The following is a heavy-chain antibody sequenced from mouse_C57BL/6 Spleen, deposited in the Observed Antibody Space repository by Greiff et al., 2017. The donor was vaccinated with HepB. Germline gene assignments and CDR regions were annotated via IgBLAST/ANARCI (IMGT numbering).Heavy chain of an antibody. CDR2: IYPGSGNT. CDR1: GYTFTDYY. Sequence: QVQLQQSGAELVRPGASVKLSCKASGYTFTDYYINWVKQRPGQGLEWIARIYPGSGNTYYNEKFKGKATLTAEKSSSTAYMQLSSLTSEDSAVYFCAREEGWFAYWGQGTLVTVSA. V-gene: IGHV1-76*01. J-gene: IGHJ3*01. CDR3: AREEGWFAY.